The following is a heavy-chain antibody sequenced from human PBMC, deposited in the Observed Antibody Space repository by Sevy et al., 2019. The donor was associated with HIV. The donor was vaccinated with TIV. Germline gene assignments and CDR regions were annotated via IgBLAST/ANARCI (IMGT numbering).Heavy chain of an antibody. CDR1: GGTFSSYA. J-gene: IGHJ6*03. CDR2: IIPIFGTA. CDR3: ARDVGRSWYESNYYYYMDV. D-gene: IGHD6-13*01. Sequence: ASVMVSCKASGGTFSSYAISWVRQAPGQGLEWMGRIIPIFGTANYAQKFQGRVTITADESTSTAYMELSSLRSEDTAVYYCARDVGRSWYESNYYYYMDVWGKGTTVTVSS. V-gene: IGHV1-69*13.